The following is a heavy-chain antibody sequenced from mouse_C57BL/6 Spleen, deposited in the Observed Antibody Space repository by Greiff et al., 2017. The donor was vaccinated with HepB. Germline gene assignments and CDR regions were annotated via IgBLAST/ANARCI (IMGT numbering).Heavy chain of an antibody. V-gene: IGHV5-6*01. J-gene: IGHJ4*01. CDR3: ARRLRDTYAMDY. CDR2: ISSGGSYT. Sequence: VQLQESGGDLVKPGGSLKLSCAASGFTFSSYGMSWVRQTPDKRLEWVATISSGGSYTYYPDSVKGRFTISRDNAKNTLYLQMSSLKSEDTAMYYCARRLRDTYAMDYWGQGTSVTVSS. CDR1: GFTFSSYG.